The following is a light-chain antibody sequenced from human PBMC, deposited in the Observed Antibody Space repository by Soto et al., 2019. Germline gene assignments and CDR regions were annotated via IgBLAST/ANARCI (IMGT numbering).Light chain of an antibody. Sequence: EIVLTQSPGTLSLSPGERATLSCRASQSVSSNYLTWYQQKPGQAPRLLIYGASNRATGIPDRFSGSGSGTDFTLTISRLEPEDCAVYYCQQYGSSPPMYTFGQGTKLEIK. J-gene: IGKJ2*01. CDR1: QSVSSNY. CDR2: GAS. CDR3: QQYGSSPPMYT. V-gene: IGKV3-20*01.